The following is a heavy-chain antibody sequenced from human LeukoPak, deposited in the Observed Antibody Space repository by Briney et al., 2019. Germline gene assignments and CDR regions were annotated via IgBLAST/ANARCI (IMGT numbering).Heavy chain of an antibody. CDR3: AREHDFLSGYGMDV. Sequence: ASVKVSSKASGYTFTSYGISWVRQAPGQGLEWMGWISAYNGNTNYAQKLQGRVTITRDTSATTAYMELSSLRSEDTAVYYCAREHDFLSGYGMDVWGQGTTVTVSS. CDR1: GYTFTSYG. V-gene: IGHV1-18*01. CDR2: ISAYNGNT. J-gene: IGHJ6*02. D-gene: IGHD3-3*01.